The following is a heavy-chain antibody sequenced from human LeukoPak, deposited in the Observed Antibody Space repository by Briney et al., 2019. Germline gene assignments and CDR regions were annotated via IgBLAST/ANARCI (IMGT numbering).Heavy chain of an antibody. CDR1: GGTFSSYA. Sequence: GASVKVSCKASGGTFSSYAISWVRQAPGQGLEWMGGIIPIFGTANYAQKFQGRVTITAGESTSTAYMELSSLRSEDTAVYYCARDEGARRGYSYAVFDYWGQGTLVTVSS. CDR2: IIPIFGTA. CDR3: ARDEGARRGYSYAVFDY. D-gene: IGHD5-18*01. J-gene: IGHJ4*02. V-gene: IGHV1-69*01.